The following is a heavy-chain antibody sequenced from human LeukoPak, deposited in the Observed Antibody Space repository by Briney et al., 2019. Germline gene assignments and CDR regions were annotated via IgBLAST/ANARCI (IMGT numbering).Heavy chain of an antibody. D-gene: IGHD5-18*01. J-gene: IGHJ4*02. CDR1: GYTFTGYY. CDR2: INPNSGGT. CDR3: ARVRVYSYGYSGY. V-gene: IGHV1-2*02. Sequence: ASVKVSCKASGYTFTGYYMHWVRQAPGQGLEWMGWINPNSGGTNYAQKFQGRVTMTRDTSISTAYMELSRLRSDDTAVYYCARVRVYSYGYSGYWGQGTLVTVSS.